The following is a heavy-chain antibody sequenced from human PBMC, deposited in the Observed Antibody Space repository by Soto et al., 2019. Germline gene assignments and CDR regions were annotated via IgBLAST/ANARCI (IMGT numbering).Heavy chain of an antibody. V-gene: IGHV1-8*01. D-gene: IGHD6-19*01. CDR1: GYTFTSYD. CDR2: MNPNSGNT. CDR3: ATGIAVARDDAFDI. Sequence: ASVKVSCKASGYTFTSYDINWVRQATGQGLEWMGWMNPNSGNTGYAQKFQGRVTMTRNTSISTAYMGLSSLGSEDTAVYYCATGIAVARDDAFDIWGQGTMVTVSS. J-gene: IGHJ3*02.